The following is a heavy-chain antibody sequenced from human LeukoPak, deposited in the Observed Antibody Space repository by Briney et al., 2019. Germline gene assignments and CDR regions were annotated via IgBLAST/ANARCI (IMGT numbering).Heavy chain of an antibody. D-gene: IGHD4-11*01. CDR1: GYTFTSYY. CDR3: ARCHYSNYPDY. CDR2: INPSGGST. Sequence: GASVKVSCKASGYTFTSYYMHWVRQAPGQGLEWMGIINPSGGSTSYAQKFQGRVTMTRDMSTSTVYMELSSLRSEDTAVYYCARCHYSNYPDYWGQGTLVTVSS. J-gene: IGHJ4*02. V-gene: IGHV1-46*01.